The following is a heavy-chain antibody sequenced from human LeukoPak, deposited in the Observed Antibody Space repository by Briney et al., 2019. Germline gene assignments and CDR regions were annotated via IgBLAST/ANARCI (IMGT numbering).Heavy chain of an antibody. CDR3: ARAPRDNYYDSSGYLSRADY. CDR2: ISAYNGNT. CDR1: GYTFTSYG. D-gene: IGHD3-22*01. Sequence: ASVKVSCKASGYTFTSYGISWVRQAPGQGLEWMGWISAYNGNTNYAQKLQGRVTMTTDTSTSTAYMELRSLRSDDTAVYYCARAPRDNYYDSSGYLSRADYWGQGTLVTVSS. V-gene: IGHV1-18*01. J-gene: IGHJ4*02.